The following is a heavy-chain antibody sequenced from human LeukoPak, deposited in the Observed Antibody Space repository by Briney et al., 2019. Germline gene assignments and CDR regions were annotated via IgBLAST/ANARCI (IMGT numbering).Heavy chain of an antibody. J-gene: IGHJ4*02. CDR2: ISSSGSTI. CDR1: GFTFSSYE. V-gene: IGHV3-48*03. Sequence: PGGSLRLSCAASGFTFSSYEMNWVRQAPGKGLGWLSYISSSGSTIYYADSVKGRFTISRDNAKNSVFLQMNSLRAEDAAVYYCARDRANVRATFDYWGQGALVTVSS. D-gene: IGHD1-26*01. CDR3: ARDRANVRATFDY.